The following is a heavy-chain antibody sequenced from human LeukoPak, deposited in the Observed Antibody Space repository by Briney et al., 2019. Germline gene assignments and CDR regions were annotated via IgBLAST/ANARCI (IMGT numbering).Heavy chain of an antibody. V-gene: IGHV1-69*01. CDR3: ARDRYYYGSGSSPNWFDP. CDR2: IIPIFGTA. D-gene: IGHD3-10*01. J-gene: IGHJ5*02. CDR1: GGTFISYA. Sequence: ASVKVSCKASGGTFISYAISWVRQAPGQGLEWMGGIIPIFGTANYAQKFQGRVTITADESTSTAYMELSSLRSEDTAVYYCARDRYYYGSGSSPNWFDPWGQGTLVTVSS.